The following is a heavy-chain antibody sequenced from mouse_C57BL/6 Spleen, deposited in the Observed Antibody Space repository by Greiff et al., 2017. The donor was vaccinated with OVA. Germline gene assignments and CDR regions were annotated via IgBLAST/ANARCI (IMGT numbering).Heavy chain of an antibody. CDR1: GYTFTSYW. J-gene: IGHJ2*01. V-gene: IGHV1-59*01. D-gene: IGHD1-1*01. CDR2: IDPSDSYT. CDR3: ARGDYYGTTDY. Sequence: QVQLQQPGAELVRPGPSVKLSCKASGYTFTSYWMHWVKQRPGQGLEWIGVIDPSDSYTNYNQKFKGKATLTVDTSSSTAYMQLSSLTSEDSAVYYCARGDYYGTTDYWGQGTTLTVSS.